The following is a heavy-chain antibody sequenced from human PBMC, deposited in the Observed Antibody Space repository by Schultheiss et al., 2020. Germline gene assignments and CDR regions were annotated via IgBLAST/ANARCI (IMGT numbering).Heavy chain of an antibody. D-gene: IGHD3-10*01. CDR3: ARRLSRSVMDV. V-gene: IGHV4-59*05. CDR1: GGSISSYY. CDR2: IYYSGST. Sequence: SETLSLTCTVSGGSISSYYWSWIRQPAGKGLEWIGSIYYSGSTYYNPSLKSRVTISVDTSKNQFSLKLSSVTAADTAVYYCARRLSRSVMDVWGQGTTVTVSS. J-gene: IGHJ6*02.